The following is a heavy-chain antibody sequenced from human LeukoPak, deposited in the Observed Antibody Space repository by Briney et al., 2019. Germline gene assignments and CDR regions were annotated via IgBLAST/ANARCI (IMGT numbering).Heavy chain of an antibody. CDR1: GFTFDDYA. CDR2: ISWNSVSI. CDR3: AKDHSYDFWSGYIAPYYYYGMDV. D-gene: IGHD3-3*01. V-gene: IGHV3-9*01. J-gene: IGHJ6*02. Sequence: PGGSLRLSCAASGFTFDDYAMHWVRQAPGKGLEWVSGISWNSVSIGYADSVKGRFTISRDNAKNSLYLQMNSLRAEDTALYYCAKDHSYDFWSGYIAPYYYYGMDVWGQGTTVTVSS.